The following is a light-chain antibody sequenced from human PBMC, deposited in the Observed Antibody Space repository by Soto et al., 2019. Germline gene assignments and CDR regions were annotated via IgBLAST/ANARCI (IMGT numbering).Light chain of an antibody. CDR3: QAWDRNTML. J-gene: IGLJ2*01. V-gene: IGLV3-1*01. CDR1: KLGEKY. Sequence: SYELTQPPSVSVSPGQTASITCSGDKLGEKYVSWHQQKLGQSPVAVIYQDTKRPSGIPDRFSGSNSGNTATLTISGTQAMDEADYYCQAWDRNTMLFGGGTKVTVL. CDR2: QDT.